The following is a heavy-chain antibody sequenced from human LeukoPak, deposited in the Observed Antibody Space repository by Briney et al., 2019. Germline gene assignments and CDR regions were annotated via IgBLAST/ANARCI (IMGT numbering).Heavy chain of an antibody. CDR1: GFTFSRYA. V-gene: IGHV3-23*01. J-gene: IGHJ4*02. CDR2: ISDSGGST. CDR3: ARDLVYSFDY. Sequence: GGSLRLSCAASGFTFSRYAMSWVRQAPGKGLEWVSGISDSGGSTNYADSVKGRFIISRDNAKNSLYLHMNSLRDEDTAVYFCARDLVYSFDYWGQGTLVTVSS. D-gene: IGHD4-11*01.